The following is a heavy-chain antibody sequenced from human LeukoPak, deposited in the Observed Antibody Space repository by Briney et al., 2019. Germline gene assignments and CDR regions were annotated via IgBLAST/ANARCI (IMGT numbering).Heavy chain of an antibody. Sequence: GASVKVSCKASGYTFTSYDINWVRQATGQGLEWVGWMNPNSGNTGYAQKFQGRVTITRNTSISTAYVELSSLRSEDTAVYYCARGKRIAARPPHYYYYMDVWGKGTTVTVSS. CDR1: GYTFTSYD. D-gene: IGHD6-6*01. CDR3: ARGKRIAARPPHYYYYMDV. J-gene: IGHJ6*03. CDR2: MNPNSGNT. V-gene: IGHV1-8*03.